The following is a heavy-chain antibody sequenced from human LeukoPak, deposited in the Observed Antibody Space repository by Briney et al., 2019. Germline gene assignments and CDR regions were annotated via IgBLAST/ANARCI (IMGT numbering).Heavy chain of an antibody. Sequence: GRSLRLSCTASGFTFGDYAMSWVRQAPGKGLEWVGFIRSKAYGGTTEYAASVKGRFTISRDDSKSIAYLQMNSLETEDTAVYYCTRVESDSSGYYYYFDYWGQGTLVTVSS. V-gene: IGHV3-49*04. CDR2: IRSKAYGGTT. CDR1: GFTFGDYA. J-gene: IGHJ4*02. CDR3: TRVESDSSGYYYYFDY. D-gene: IGHD3-22*01.